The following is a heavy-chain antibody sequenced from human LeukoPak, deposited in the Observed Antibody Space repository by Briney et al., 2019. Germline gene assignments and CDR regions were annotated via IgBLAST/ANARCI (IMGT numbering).Heavy chain of an antibody. J-gene: IGHJ4*02. V-gene: IGHV4-39*07. CDR3: ARGVQLWLEGALDY. CDR2: IYYSGST. Sequence: SETLSLTCTVSGGSISSSSYYWGWIRQPPGKGLEWIGSIYYSGSTHYNPSLKSRVTISVDTSKNQFSLKLSSVTAADTAVYYCARGVQLWLEGALDYWGQGTLVTVSS. CDR1: GGSISSSSYY. D-gene: IGHD5-18*01.